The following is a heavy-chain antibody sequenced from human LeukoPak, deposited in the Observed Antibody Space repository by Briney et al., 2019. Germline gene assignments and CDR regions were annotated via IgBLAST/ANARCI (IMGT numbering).Heavy chain of an antibody. D-gene: IGHD2-15*01. J-gene: IGHJ5*02. CDR2: ISAYNDNT. CDR1: GYTFTNYG. V-gene: IGHV1-18*01. Sequence: AAVEVSCNTSGYTFTNYGISWVRQAPAQGLEWMGWISAYNDNTNYAQKLQGRVTITTDTSTSTAYMELRSLRTDDTAVYYCARDKESGGSCCYNWFDPGGRGTLVSVS. CDR3: ARDKESGGSCCYNWFDP.